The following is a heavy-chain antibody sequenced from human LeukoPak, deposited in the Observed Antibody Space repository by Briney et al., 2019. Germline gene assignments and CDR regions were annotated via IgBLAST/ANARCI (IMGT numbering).Heavy chain of an antibody. CDR1: GGTFSSYA. V-gene: IGHV1-69*06. CDR3: ARGCSIGICYNDWLDP. J-gene: IGHJ5*02. Sequence: SVKVSCMASGGTFSSYAISWVRQAPGQGLEWMGGIIPIFGTANYAQKFRGRVTITADKSTRTAYMELSSLRSEDTAVYYCARGCSIGICYNDWLDPWGQGTLVTVSS. CDR2: IIPIFGTA. D-gene: IGHD2-8*01.